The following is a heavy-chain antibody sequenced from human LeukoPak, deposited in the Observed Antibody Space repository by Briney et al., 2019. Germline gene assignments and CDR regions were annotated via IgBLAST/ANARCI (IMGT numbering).Heavy chain of an antibody. J-gene: IGHJ4*02. CDR3: ARDLEDNSGYYYFDS. CDR1: GFNFNRYS. V-gene: IGHV3-21*01. D-gene: IGHD3-22*01. Sequence: GGSLRLSCAASGFNFNRYSMNWVRQAPGKGLEWLSSISSRSSYTFYADSVKGRLTISRDNAKESLFLQMNSLRVEDTAVYYCARDLEDNSGYYYFDSWGQGTLVTVSS. CDR2: ISSRSSYT.